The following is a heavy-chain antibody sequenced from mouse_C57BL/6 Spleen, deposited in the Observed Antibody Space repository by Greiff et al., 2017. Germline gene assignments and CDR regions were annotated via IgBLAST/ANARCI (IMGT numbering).Heavy chain of an antibody. CDR1: GYTFTSYW. CDR3: ADYYGSVWYFDV. D-gene: IGHD1-1*01. CDR2: IHPNSGST. J-gene: IGHJ1*03. V-gene: IGHV1-64*01. Sequence: QVQLKQPGAELVKPGASVKLSCKASGYTFTSYWMHWVKQRPGQGLEWIGMIHPNSGSTNYNEKFKSKATLTVDKSSSTAYMQLSSLTSEDSAVYYCADYYGSVWYFDVWGTGTTVTVSS.